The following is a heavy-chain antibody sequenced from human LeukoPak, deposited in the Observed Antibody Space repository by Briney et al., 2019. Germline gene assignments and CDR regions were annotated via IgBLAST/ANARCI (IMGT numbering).Heavy chain of an antibody. CDR1: GVSISSGNW. Sequence: SETLSLTCSVSGVSISSGNWWSWVRQPPGKGLEWIGYIYYSGSTNYKPSLKSRVTISVDTSKNQFSLKLSSVTAADTAVYYCARGGYYGSGNDFRFDPWGQGTLVTVSS. J-gene: IGHJ5*02. D-gene: IGHD3-10*01. CDR2: IYYSGST. CDR3: ARGGYYGSGNDFRFDP. V-gene: IGHV4-61*01.